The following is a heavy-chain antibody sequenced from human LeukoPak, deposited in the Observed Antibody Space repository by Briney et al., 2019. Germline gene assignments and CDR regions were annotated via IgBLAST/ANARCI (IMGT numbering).Heavy chain of an antibody. CDR2: INPNSGGT. CDR1: GYTFTGYY. D-gene: IGHD2-2*02. J-gene: IGHJ5*02. Sequence: ASVKVSCKASGYTFTGYYMHWVRQAPGQGLEWMGWINPNSGGTNYAQKFQGRVTMTRDTSISTAYMELSRLRSDDTAVYYCARSYCSSTSCYKEWFDPWGQGTLVTVSS. V-gene: IGHV1-2*02. CDR3: ARSYCSSTSCYKEWFDP.